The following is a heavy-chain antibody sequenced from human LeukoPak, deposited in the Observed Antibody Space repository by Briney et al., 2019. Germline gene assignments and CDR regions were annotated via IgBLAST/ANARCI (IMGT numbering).Heavy chain of an antibody. CDR3: ARVGVEATATFDY. Sequence: ASVKVSCKASGYTFIGYYIHCVRQAAGHRLECMGWINPNSSGTNYAQKFQGRVTMTRDTSISTAYMELSSLRSDDAAVYFCARVGVEATATFDYWGQGTLVTVSS. CDR1: GYTFIGYY. CDR2: INPNSSGT. V-gene: IGHV1-2*02. D-gene: IGHD1-26*01. J-gene: IGHJ4*02.